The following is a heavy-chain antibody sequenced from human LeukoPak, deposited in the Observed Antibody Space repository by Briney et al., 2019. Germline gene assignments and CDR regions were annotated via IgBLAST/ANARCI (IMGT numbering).Heavy chain of an antibody. CDR1: GFTFSSYS. V-gene: IGHV3-21*01. CDR3: ARPIDTAMGGY. CDR2: ISSSSSYI. J-gene: IGHJ4*02. Sequence: PGGSLRLSCAASGFTFSSYSMNWVRQAPGKGLEWVSSISSSSSYIYYADSVKGRFTISRDNAKNSLYLRMNSLRAEDTAVYYCARPIDTAMGGYWGQGTLVTVSS. D-gene: IGHD5-18*01.